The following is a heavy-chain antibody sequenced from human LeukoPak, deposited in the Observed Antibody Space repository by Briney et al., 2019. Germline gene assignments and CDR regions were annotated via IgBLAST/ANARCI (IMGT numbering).Heavy chain of an antibody. CDR3: ARVTGLWYFDL. CDR2: IWYGGTT. CDR1: GYSISSGFY. Sequence: SETLSLTCTVSGYSISSGFYWAWIRPPPGKALEWIGNIWYGGTTYYNPSLKSRLNMSVDTSKNQFSLKLSSVTAADTAVYYCARVTGLWYFDLCGRGTLVTVSS. V-gene: IGHV4-38-2*02. D-gene: IGHD2-21*02. J-gene: IGHJ2*01.